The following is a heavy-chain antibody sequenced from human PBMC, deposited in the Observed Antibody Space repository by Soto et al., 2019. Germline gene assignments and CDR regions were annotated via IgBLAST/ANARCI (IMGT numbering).Heavy chain of an antibody. D-gene: IGHD6-13*01. CDR2: INHSGST. Sequence: SETLSLTCAVYGGSFSGYYWSWIRQPPGKGLEWIGEINHSGSTNYNPSLKSRVTISVDTSKNQFSLKLSTGTAADTAVYYCARGNIAAAGAGAVIDYWGQGTLVTVSS. CDR3: ARGNIAAAGAGAVIDY. J-gene: IGHJ4*02. CDR1: GGSFSGYY. V-gene: IGHV4-34*01.